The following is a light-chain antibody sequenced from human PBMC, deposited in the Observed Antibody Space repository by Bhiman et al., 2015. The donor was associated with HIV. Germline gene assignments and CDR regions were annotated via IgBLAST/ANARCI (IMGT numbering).Light chain of an antibody. Sequence: QLVLTQLPSVSGAPGQRITISCAGTTSNIGAGYDVHWYKQLPGTSPKFIIYGNNNRPSGVPDRFSGSKTGTSASLVITGLQAEDEADYYCQSFDSSLTGPVFGSGTKVTVL. CDR2: GNN. CDR1: TSNIGAGYD. CDR3: QSFDSSLTGPV. J-gene: IGLJ1*01. V-gene: IGLV1-40*01.